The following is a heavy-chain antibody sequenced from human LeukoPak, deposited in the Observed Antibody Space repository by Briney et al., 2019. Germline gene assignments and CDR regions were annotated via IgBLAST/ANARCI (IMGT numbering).Heavy chain of an antibody. J-gene: IGHJ2*01. V-gene: IGHV4-34*01. CDR1: GGSFRGYY. CDR3: ARPKTVGDFDL. CDR2: INHSGST. D-gene: IGHD3-10*01. Sequence: SETLSLTCAVYGGSFRGYYWSWIRQPPGKGLEWIGEINHSGSTNYNPSLKSRVTISVDTSKNQFSLKLSSVTAADTAVYYCARPKTVGDFDLWGRGTLVTVSS.